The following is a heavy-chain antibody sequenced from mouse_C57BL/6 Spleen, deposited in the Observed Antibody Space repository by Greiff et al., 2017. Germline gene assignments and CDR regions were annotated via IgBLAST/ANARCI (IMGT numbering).Heavy chain of an antibody. V-gene: IGHV5-17*01. CDR1: GFTFSDYG. J-gene: IGHJ1*03. Sequence: EVQLQESGGGLVKPGGSLKLSCAASGFTFSDYGMHWVRQAPEKGLEWVAYISSGSSTIYYAATVKGRFTISRDNAKNTLFLQMTSLRSEDTAMYYCARATIVTRYFDVWGTGTTVTVSS. CDR3: ARATIVTRYFDV. CDR2: ISSGSSTI. D-gene: IGHD2-5*01.